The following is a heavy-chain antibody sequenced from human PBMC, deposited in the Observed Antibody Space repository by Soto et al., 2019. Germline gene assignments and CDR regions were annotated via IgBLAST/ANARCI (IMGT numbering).Heavy chain of an antibody. CDR3: ARGSSGYDNWFDP. J-gene: IGHJ5*02. CDR2: IHYSGST. Sequence: SETLSLTCTVSGGSISNGGSYWSWLRQLPGKGLEWIGYIHYSGSTYYNPSLKSRVTISVDTSKNQFSLKLSSVTAADTAVYYCARGSSGYDNWFDPWGQGTLVTVSS. D-gene: IGHD5-12*01. V-gene: IGHV4-31*03. CDR1: GGSISNGGSY.